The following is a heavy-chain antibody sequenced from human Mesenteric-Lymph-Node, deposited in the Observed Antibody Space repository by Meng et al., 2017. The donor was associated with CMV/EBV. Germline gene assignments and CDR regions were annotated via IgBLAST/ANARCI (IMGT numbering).Heavy chain of an antibody. CDR3: AADPSYDFWSGYYYYYGLDV. Sequence: SVNVPCKASGFTLTSAAVQWLRQARGRRLEWIGWIVVGSGNTNYAQKFQERVTITRDMSTSTAYMELSSLRSEDTAVYYCAADPSYDFWSGYYYYYGLDVWGRGTTVTVSS. D-gene: IGHD3-3*01. V-gene: IGHV1-58*01. J-gene: IGHJ6*02. CDR1: GFTLTSAA. CDR2: IVVGSGNT.